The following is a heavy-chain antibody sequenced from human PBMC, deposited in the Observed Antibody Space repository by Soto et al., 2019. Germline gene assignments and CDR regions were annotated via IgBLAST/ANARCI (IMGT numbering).Heavy chain of an antibody. CDR2: ISPSGETT. CDR3: AKPSTHPSRYFHY. V-gene: IGHV3-23*01. CDR1: GFTFSNAW. D-gene: IGHD2-15*01. Sequence: PGGSLRLSCAASGFTFSNAWMSWVRQAPGEGLEWVSVISPSGETTYYADSVKGRFTISRDNSKNTLYLQMNSLGAEDTAVYYCAKPSTHPSRYFHYWGQGTQVTVSS. J-gene: IGHJ4*02.